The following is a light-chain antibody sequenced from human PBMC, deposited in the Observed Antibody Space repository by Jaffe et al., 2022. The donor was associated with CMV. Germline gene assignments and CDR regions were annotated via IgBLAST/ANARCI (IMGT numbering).Light chain of an antibody. CDR1: QSISSS. V-gene: IGKV1-39*01. CDR2: AAS. J-gene: IGKJ2*01. CDR3: QQSYSTPRT. Sequence: DIQMTQSPSSLSASLGDRVTITCRASQSISSSLNWYKQKPGQAPKLLIYAASSMQSGVPSRFRGSGSGTDFTLTISSLQPEDFATYYCQQSYSTPRTFGQGTKLEIK.